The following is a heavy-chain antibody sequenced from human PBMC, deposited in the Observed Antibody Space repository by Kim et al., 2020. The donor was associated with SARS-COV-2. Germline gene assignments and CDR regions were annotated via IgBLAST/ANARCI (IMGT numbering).Heavy chain of an antibody. J-gene: IGHJ3*02. V-gene: IGHV1-3*01. CDR3: AGTGGTMSTMAFDI. Sequence: SQKFQGRVTITRDTSASTAYMELSSLRSEDTAVYYCAGTGGTMSTMAFDIWGQGTMVTVSS. D-gene: IGHD3-10*02.